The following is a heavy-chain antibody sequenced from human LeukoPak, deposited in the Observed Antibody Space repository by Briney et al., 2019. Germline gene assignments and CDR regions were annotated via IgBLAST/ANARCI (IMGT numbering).Heavy chain of an antibody. CDR3: ARGDGYNVDY. CDR2: ISSSDSTI. J-gene: IGHJ4*02. D-gene: IGHD5-24*01. Sequence: GGSLRLSCAASGFTFSSYEMNWVRQAPGKGLEWVSYISSSDSTIYYADSVKGRFTISRDNAKNSLYLQMNSLRAEDTAVYYCARGDGYNVDYWGQGTLVTVSS. CDR1: GFTFSSYE. V-gene: IGHV3-48*03.